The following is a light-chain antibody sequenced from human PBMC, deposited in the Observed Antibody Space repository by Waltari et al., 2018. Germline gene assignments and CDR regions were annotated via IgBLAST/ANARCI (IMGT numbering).Light chain of an antibody. V-gene: IGKV2-28*01. CDR2: FGS. CDR1: QSLPDTNGYNL. J-gene: IGKJ1*01. Sequence: DIVVTQSPLSLPVTPGEPASISCRSSQSLPDTNGYNLLDWYLQKPGQSPQLLIYFGSNRASGVPDRFSGSGSGRDFTLKISRVEAEDVGVYYCMQALQTPWTFGQGTKVEIK. CDR3: MQALQTPWT.